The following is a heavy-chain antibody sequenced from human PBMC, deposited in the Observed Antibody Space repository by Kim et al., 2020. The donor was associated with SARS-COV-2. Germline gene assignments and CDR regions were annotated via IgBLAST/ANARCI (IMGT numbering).Heavy chain of an antibody. J-gene: IGHJ4*02. V-gene: IGHV1-3*01. CDR2: INAGNGNT. D-gene: IGHD5-18*01. CDR1: GYTFTSYA. Sequence: ASVKVSCKASGYTFTSYAMHWVRQAPGQRLEWMGWINAGNGNTKYSQKFQGRVTITRDTSASTAYMELSSLRSEDTAVYYCARVVASKYSYAHWGQGTLVTVSS. CDR3: ARVVASKYSYAH.